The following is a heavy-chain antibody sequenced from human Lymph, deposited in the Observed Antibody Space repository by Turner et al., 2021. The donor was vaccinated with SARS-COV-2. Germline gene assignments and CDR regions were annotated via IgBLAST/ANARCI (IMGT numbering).Heavy chain of an antibody. J-gene: IGHJ5*02. D-gene: IGHD2-21*02. V-gene: IGHV4-59*01. Sequence: QVQLQESGTRLVKPLETLFLTCTDSGGSMNNNYWSWIRQPPGKRLEWIGFIFYRGSTNYNPSLKSRVTISVDTSANQFSLKLTSVTAADTAIYYRARQTVNNWVDPWGQGTLVTVSS. CDR1: GGSMNNNY. CDR3: ARQTVNNWVDP. CDR2: IFYRGST.